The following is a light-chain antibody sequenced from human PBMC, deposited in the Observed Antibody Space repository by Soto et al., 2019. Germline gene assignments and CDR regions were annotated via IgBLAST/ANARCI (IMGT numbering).Light chain of an antibody. V-gene: IGLV4-69*01. CDR3: QTWGSGIWV. CDR1: SGYSTYG. CDR2: LNSDGSH. Sequence: QPVLTQSPSASASLGASVKLTCTLSSGYSTYGIAWHQQQPEKGPRFLMKLNSDGSHNKGDGIPDRFSGSSSGAERYLTSCSRRLEDEADYYCQTWGSGIWVFGGGTKLTVL. J-gene: IGLJ3*02.